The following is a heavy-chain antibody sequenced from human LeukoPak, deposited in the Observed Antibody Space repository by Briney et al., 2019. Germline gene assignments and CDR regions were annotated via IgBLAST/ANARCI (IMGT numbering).Heavy chain of an antibody. CDR1: GFAVSDYY. Sequence: GGSLRLSCAVSGFAVSDYYMSWVRQAPGKGLEWVSVIYSGGKTYYADSVKGRFTISRDDSKNTLHLQMNSLRAEDTAVYYCARINYYDGSGFYRDYWGQGTLVTVSS. V-gene: IGHV3-53*01. J-gene: IGHJ4*02. CDR2: IYSGGKT. CDR3: ARINYYDGSGFYRDY. D-gene: IGHD3-22*01.